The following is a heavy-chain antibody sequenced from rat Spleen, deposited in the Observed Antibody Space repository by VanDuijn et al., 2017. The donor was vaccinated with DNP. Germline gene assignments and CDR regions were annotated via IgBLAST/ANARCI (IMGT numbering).Heavy chain of an antibody. CDR3: ARQRRIRGPYYFDY. CDR2: ISTAGGST. V-gene: IGHV5S13*01. CDR1: GFTFSNSD. J-gene: IGHJ2*01. Sequence: EVQLVESGGGLVQPGRSLKLSCVASGFTFSNSDMAWVRQAPTKGLEWIASISTAGGSTYYRDSVKGRFTISRDNAKNTQSLQMDSLRAEDTAIYYCARQRRIRGPYYFDYWGQGVMVTVSS. D-gene: IGHD4-3*01.